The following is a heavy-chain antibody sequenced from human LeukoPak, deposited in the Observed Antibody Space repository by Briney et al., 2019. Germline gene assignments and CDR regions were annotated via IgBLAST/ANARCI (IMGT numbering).Heavy chain of an antibody. V-gene: IGHV3-74*01. D-gene: IGHD3-22*01. CDR1: GFTFSSYW. Sequence: GGSLRLSCAASGFTFSSYWMHWVRHAPGKGLVWVSRINSDGSGTGYADSVKGRFTISRDNAKNTPYLQMNGLRADDTAVYYCARELGSGGYDWGQGTLVTVSS. CDR3: ARELGSGGYD. J-gene: IGHJ4*02. CDR2: INSDGSGT.